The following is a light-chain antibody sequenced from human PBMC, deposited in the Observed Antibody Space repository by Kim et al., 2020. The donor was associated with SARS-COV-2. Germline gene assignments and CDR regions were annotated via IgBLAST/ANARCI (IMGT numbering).Light chain of an antibody. CDR3: CSYAGYSAA. CDR1: SSDVGSYNL. Sequence: SELTQPASVSGSPGQSITISCTGTSSDVGSYNLVSWYQQHPGKAPELMIFEVSKRPSGVSNRFSGSKSGNTASLTISGLQAEDEADYYCCSYAGYSAAFGSGTKVTVL. V-gene: IGLV2-23*02. J-gene: IGLJ1*01. CDR2: EVS.